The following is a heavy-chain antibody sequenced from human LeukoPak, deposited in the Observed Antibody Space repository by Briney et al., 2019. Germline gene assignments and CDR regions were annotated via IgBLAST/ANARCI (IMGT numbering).Heavy chain of an antibody. CDR2: ISFDGSNK. CDR1: GFTFSTYS. J-gene: IGHJ4*02. Sequence: PGGSLRLSCAASGFTFSTYSMHWVRQAPGKGLEWVAFISFDGSNKYCADSVKGRFTISRDNSKNTLYLQMNSLRAEDTAVYYCARGPSIQLWLFDYWGQGTLVTVSS. D-gene: IGHD5-18*01. CDR3: ARGPSIQLWLFDY. V-gene: IGHV3-30-3*01.